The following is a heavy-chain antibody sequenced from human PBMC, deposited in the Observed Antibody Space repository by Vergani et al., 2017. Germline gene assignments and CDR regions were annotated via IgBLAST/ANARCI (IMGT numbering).Heavy chain of an antibody. CDR1: GFTFSACP. Sequence: EVQLLQSGGGVIQPRGSVRLSCAASGFTFSACPMTWVRQAPGKGLEWVSAISARYPSTYYADSVKGRFTISRDNSKNMLYLQMNSLRAEDTAVYYCARLSYDTTPYLQGGYDCWGQGTLVSVSS. CDR2: ISARYPST. V-gene: IGHV3-23*01. D-gene: IGHD3-22*01. CDR3: ARLSYDTTPYLQGGYDC. J-gene: IGHJ4*02.